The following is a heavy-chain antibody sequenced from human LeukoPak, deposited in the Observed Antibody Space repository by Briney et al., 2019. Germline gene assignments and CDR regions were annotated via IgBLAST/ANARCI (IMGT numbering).Heavy chain of an antibody. CDR3: ARVRNHWGEFFDY. CDR1: GFILTTDW. CDR2: INNDGSGT. V-gene: IGHV3-74*01. D-gene: IGHD1-14*01. Sequence: GRSRRPSRAASGFILTTDWIDWVSQAPGKGLVWVARINNDGSGTNYVDSVKGRLTISRDNARNTMYLRRSGLRATGTAVSVCARVRNHWGEFFDYWGQGTLVTVSS. J-gene: IGHJ4*02.